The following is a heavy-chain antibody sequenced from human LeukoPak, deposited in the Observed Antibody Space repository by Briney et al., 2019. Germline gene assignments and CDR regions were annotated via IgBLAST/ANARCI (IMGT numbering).Heavy chain of an antibody. Sequence: SVKLSCKASGGTFSSYAISWVRQAPGQGLEWMGGIIPILGTANCAQKFQGRVTITADKSTSTAYMELSSLRSEDTAVYYCARSSIIAAAGPYYFDYWGQGTLVTVSS. V-gene: IGHV1-69*06. CDR2: IIPILGTA. CDR3: ARSSIIAAAGPYYFDY. J-gene: IGHJ4*02. CDR1: GGTFSSYA. D-gene: IGHD6-13*01.